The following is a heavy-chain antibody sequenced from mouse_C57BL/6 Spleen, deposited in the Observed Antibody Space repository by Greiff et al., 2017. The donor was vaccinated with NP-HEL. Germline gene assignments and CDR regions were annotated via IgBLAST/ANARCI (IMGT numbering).Heavy chain of an antibody. D-gene: IGHD2-14*01. J-gene: IGHJ1*03. V-gene: IGHV5-12*01. CDR1: GFTFSDYY. Sequence: EVKVVESGGGLVQPGGSLKLSCAASGFTFSDYYMYWVRQTPEKRLEWVAYISNGGGSTYYPDTVKGRFTISRDNAKNTLYLQMSRLKSEDTAMYYCASVRRTYFDVWGTGTTVTVSS. CDR3: ASVRRTYFDV. CDR2: ISNGGGST.